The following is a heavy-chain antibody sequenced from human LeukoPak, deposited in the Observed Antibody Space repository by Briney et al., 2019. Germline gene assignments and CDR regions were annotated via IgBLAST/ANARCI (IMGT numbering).Heavy chain of an antibody. CDR3: ARDRGYDFWSGATTGYMDV. J-gene: IGHJ6*03. D-gene: IGHD3-3*01. CDR1: GYSISSGYY. CDR2: IYHSGST. Sequence: PSETLSLTCTVSGYSISSGYYWGWIRQPPGKGLEWIGSIYHSGSTYYNPSLQSRVTISVDTSKNQFSLKLSSVTAADTAVYYCARDRGYDFWSGATTGYMDVWGKGTTVTVSS. V-gene: IGHV4-38-2*02.